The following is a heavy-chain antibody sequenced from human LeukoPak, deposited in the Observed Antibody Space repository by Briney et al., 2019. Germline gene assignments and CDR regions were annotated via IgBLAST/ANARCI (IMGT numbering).Heavy chain of an antibody. CDR3: ARQIRWLRYWFDP. V-gene: IGHV4-34*01. CDR2: INHSGST. D-gene: IGHD5-12*01. Sequence: SETLSLTCAVYGGSFSGYCWSWIRQPPGKGLEWIGEINHSGSTNYNPSLKSRVTISVDTSKNQFSLKLSSVTAADTAVYYCARQIRWLRYWFDPWGQGTLVTVSS. J-gene: IGHJ5*02. CDR1: GGSFSGYC.